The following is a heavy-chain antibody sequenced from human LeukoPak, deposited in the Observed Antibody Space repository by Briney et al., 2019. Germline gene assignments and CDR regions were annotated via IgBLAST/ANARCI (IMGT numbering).Heavy chain of an antibody. Sequence: PGGPLRLSCAGSGFTFSSYAMAWVRQTPEKGLEWVAIISSSDGGTYYIDSVKGRFTISRDNAKNSPYLQMNSLRAEDTAVYYCARDAGIGSGSYDYWGQGTLVTVSS. J-gene: IGHJ4*02. CDR2: ISSSDGGT. CDR3: ARDAGIGSGSYDY. D-gene: IGHD1-26*01. V-gene: IGHV3-23*01. CDR1: GFTFSSYA.